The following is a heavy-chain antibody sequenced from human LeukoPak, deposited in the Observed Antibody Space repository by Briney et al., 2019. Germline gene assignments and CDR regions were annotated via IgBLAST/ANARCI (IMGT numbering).Heavy chain of an antibody. D-gene: IGHD6-19*01. J-gene: IGHJ6*02. CDR2: IYYSGST. Sequence: PSETLSLTCTVSGGSISSYYWSWIRQPPGKGLEWIGYIYYSGSTNYNPSLKSRVTISVDTSKDQFSLKLSSVTAADTAVYYCASGLMVAVAVPGGMDVWGQGTTVTVSS. CDR1: GGSISSYY. CDR3: ASGLMVAVAVPGGMDV. V-gene: IGHV4-59*08.